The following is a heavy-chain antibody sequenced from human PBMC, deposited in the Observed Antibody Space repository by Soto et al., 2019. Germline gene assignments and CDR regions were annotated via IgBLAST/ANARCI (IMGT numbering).Heavy chain of an antibody. V-gene: IGHV4-39*01. Sequence: PSETLSLTCTVSGGSISSSSYYWGWIRQPPGKGLEWIGSIYYSGSTYYNPSLKSRVTISVDTSKNQFSLKLSSVTAADTAVYYCATRMADLSGYKNAEYFQHWGQGTLVTVSS. CDR3: ATRMADLSGYKNAEYFQH. CDR1: GGSISSSSYY. D-gene: IGHD5-12*01. CDR2: IYYSGST. J-gene: IGHJ1*01.